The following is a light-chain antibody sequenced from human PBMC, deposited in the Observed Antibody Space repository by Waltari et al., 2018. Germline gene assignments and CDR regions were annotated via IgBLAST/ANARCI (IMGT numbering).Light chain of an antibody. CDR2: AAS. CDR1: QGISSA. Sequence: AIQLTQSPSSLSASVGDRVPFTCRASQGISSAVAWYQQKPGKPPNLLIYAASRLEGGVPSRLSGSGSGTDFTLTISSLQPEDFATYYCQQFYSYPITFGQGTRLEIK. CDR3: QQFYSYPIT. J-gene: IGKJ5*01. V-gene: IGKV1-13*02.